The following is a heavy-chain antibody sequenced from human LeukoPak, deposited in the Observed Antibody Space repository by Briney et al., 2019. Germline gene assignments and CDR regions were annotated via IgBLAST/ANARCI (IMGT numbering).Heavy chain of an antibody. J-gene: IGHJ5*02. CDR1: GGSISSYY. V-gene: IGHV4-59*01. Sequence: PSETLSLTCTVSGGSISSYYWSWIRQPPGKGLEWIGYIYYSGSTNYNPSLRRRVTISVDTSKNQFSLKLSSVTAADTAVYYCARAPDSGYCSGGSCYGWFDPWGQGTLVTVSS. CDR2: IYYSGST. CDR3: ARAPDSGYCSGGSCYGWFDP. D-gene: IGHD2-15*01.